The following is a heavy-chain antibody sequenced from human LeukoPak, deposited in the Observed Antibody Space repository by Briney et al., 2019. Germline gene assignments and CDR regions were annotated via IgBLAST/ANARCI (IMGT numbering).Heavy chain of an antibody. CDR2: INKDGSSI. CDR3: ARGYTYGSIDY. V-gene: IGHV3-74*03. Sequence: TGGSLRLSCAASGFTFSSFWMHWVRQVPGGGLVWVSRINKDGSSITYADSVKGRFTISRDNAKSTLYLQMNSLRAEDTSVYYCARGYTYGSIDYWGQGTLVTVSS. D-gene: IGHD5-18*01. J-gene: IGHJ4*02. CDR1: GFTFSSFW.